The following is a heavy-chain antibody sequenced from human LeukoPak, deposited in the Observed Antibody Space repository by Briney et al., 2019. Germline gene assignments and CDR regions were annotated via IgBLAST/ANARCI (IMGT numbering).Heavy chain of an antibody. CDR1: GFTFSTAS. D-gene: IGHD3-9*01. Sequence: GGSLRLSCAASGFTFSTASLHWVRQAPGRGLEWVSAFDTGFGTYYPDSLKGRFTISRDNSKNTLFLQMNSLRAEDTAVYYCAKDVAYYDILTGYHYWGQGTLVTVSS. CDR3: AKDVAYYDILTGYHY. V-gene: IGHV3-23*01. CDR2: FDTGFGT. J-gene: IGHJ4*02.